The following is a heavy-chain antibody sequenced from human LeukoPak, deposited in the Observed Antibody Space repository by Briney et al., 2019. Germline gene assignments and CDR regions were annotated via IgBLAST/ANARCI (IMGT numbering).Heavy chain of an antibody. J-gene: IGHJ6*03. CDR2: INPNSGGT. D-gene: IGHD2-2*01. Sequence: ASGKVSCKASGYTFTGYYIHWVRQAPGQGLEWMGWINPNSGGTKYAQKFQGRVTTTRDTSISTAYMELSRLRSDDTAVYYCARGGDSYCSSTSCFHTNYYYYYYMDVWGKGTTVTVSS. CDR1: GYTFTGYY. CDR3: ARGGDSYCSSTSCFHTNYYYYYYMDV. V-gene: IGHV1-2*02.